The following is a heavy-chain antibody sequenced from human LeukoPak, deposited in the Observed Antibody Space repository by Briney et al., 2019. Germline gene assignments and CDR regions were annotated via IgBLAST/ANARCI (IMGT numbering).Heavy chain of an antibody. Sequence: GGSLRLSCAASGFTFSSYGMHWVRQAPGRGLEWVAFIRYDGSNKYYADSVKGRFTVSRDNSKNTLYLQMNSLRAEDTAVYYCAKDPDSSGYGDYWGQGTLVTVSS. J-gene: IGHJ4*02. CDR1: GFTFSSYG. V-gene: IGHV3-30*02. D-gene: IGHD3-22*01. CDR2: IRYDGSNK. CDR3: AKDPDSSGYGDY.